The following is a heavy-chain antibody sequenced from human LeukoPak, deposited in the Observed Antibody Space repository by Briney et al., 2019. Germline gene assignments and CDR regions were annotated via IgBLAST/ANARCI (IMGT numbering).Heavy chain of an antibody. D-gene: IGHD1-1*01. CDR2: IYYSGST. V-gene: IGHV4-59*01. CDR1: GGSISSYY. Sequence: SETLSLTCTVSGGSISSYYWSWIRQPPGKGLEWIGYIYYSGSTSYNPSLKSRVTISVDTSKNQFSLKLSSVTAADTAVYYCARDTNDAFDIWGQGTMVTVSS. J-gene: IGHJ3*02. CDR3: ARDTNDAFDI.